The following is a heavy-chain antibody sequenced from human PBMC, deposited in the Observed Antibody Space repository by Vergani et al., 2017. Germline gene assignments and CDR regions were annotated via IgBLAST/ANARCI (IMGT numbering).Heavy chain of an antibody. CDR2: IIPIFGTA. V-gene: IGHV1-69*12. CDR1: GGTFSSYA. Sequence: QVQLVQSGAEVKKPGSSVKVSCKASGGTFSSYAISWVRQAPGQGLEWMGGIIPIFGTANYAQKFQGRGTITADESTSTAYMELSSLRSEDTAVYYCARDAPLALGATAVWAFDIWGQGTMVTVAS. J-gene: IGHJ3*02. D-gene: IGHD1-26*01. CDR3: ARDAPLALGATAVWAFDI.